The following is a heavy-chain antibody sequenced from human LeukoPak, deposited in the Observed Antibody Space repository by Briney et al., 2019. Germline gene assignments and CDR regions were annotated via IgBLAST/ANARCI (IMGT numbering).Heavy chain of an antibody. CDR2: FDPENGET. CDR3: ATDRFVLRYFRWLFY. D-gene: IGHD3-9*01. J-gene: IGHJ4*02. Sequence: ASVKVSCKVSGYIFTELSIHWVRQTPGKGLEWMGGFDPENGETIYAQKFQGRVTMTEDTSTDTAYMEPSSLRSEDTAVYYCATDRFVLRYFRWLFYWGQGTLVTVSS. V-gene: IGHV1-24*01. CDR1: GYIFTELS.